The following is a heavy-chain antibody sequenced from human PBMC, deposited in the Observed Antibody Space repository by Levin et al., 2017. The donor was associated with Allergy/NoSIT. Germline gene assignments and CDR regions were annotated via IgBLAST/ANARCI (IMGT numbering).Heavy chain of an antibody. D-gene: IGHD3-22*01. J-gene: IGHJ3*01. CDR3: AKGHYYDSSGFLYKSDAFDV. Sequence: GGSLRLSCAASGFTFSSYAMSWVRQAPGKGLEWVSTISGNGRSTYYVDSVKGRFTISRDNPKNTLYLHVNSLRAEDTAVYYCAKGHYYDSSGFLYKSDAFDVWGQGTMLTVSS. CDR1: GFTFSSYA. V-gene: IGHV3-23*01. CDR2: ISGNGRST.